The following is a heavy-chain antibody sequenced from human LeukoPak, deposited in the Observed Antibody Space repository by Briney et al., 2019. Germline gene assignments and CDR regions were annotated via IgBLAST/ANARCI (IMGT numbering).Heavy chain of an antibody. D-gene: IGHD1-26*01. J-gene: IGHJ3*02. CDR3: ATDGDSGSYSRAFDI. CDR2: IIPIFGTA. CDR1: GGTFSSYA. Sequence: WASVKVSCKASGGTFSSYAISWVRQAPGQGLEWMGGIIPIFGTANYAQKFQGRVTITTDESTSTAYMELSSLRSEDTAVYYCATDGDSGSYSRAFDIWGQGTMVTVSS. V-gene: IGHV1-69*05.